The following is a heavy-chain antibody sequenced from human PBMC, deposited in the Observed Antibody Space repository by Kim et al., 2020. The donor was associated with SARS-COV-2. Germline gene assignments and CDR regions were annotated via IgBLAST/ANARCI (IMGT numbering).Heavy chain of an antibody. CDR3: ARGGPYYYGSGRSKED. V-gene: IGHV7-4-1*02. CDR1: GYTFTNYS. Sequence: ASVKVSCKASGYTFTNYSMNWVRQAPGQGLEWMGWMNPNTGNPTFAQSFPGRFVLSLDTSVSTAYLQISSLKSEDTAVYYCARGGPYYYGSGRSKEDWGQGTLVTVSS. J-gene: IGHJ4*02. CDR2: MNPNTGNP. D-gene: IGHD3-10*01.